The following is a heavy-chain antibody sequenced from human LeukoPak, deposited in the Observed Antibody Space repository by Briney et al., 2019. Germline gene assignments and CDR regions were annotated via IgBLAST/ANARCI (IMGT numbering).Heavy chain of an antibody. CDR2: IDPSDSYT. CDR1: GYSFTTYW. CDR3: ARHPYYYDSSGYCYYFDY. V-gene: IGHV5-10-1*01. D-gene: IGHD3-22*01. Sequence: GESLRISCKGSGYSFTTYWISWVRQMPGKGLEWMGRIDPSDSYTKYSPSFQGHVTISADKSISTAYLQWSSLKASDTAMYYCARHPYYYDSSGYCYYFDYWGQGTLVTVSS. J-gene: IGHJ4*02.